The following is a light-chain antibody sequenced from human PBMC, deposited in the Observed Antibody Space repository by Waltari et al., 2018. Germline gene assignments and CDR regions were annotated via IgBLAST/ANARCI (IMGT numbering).Light chain of an antibody. J-gene: IGKJ1*01. CDR1: QSVSHN. Sequence: EIVMTQSPAPLSVSPGERATLSCRASQSVSHNSAWYQQKPGQAPRLLIHGASTRATGIPARFSGSGSGTEFTLSISSMQSEDFAVYHCQQYNNWPWTFGQGTKVEIK. CDR3: QQYNNWPWT. CDR2: GAS. V-gene: IGKV3-15*01.